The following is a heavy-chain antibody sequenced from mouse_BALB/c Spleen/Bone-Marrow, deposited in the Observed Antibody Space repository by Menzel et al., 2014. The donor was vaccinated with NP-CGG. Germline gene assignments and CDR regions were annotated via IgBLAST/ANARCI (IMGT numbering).Heavy chain of an antibody. CDR1: GFTFSYYA. V-gene: IGHV5-9-4*01. CDR3: ARDTSGYFDY. J-gene: IGHJ2*01. CDR2: ISSGGSYT. D-gene: IGHD3-1*01. Sequence: EVMLVESGGGLVKPGGSLKLSCAASGFTFSYYAMSWVRQSPEKSLEWVAGISSGGSYTYYPDTVTGRFTISRDNAKNTLCLEMSSLRSEDTAMYYCARDTSGYFDYWGQGTTLTVSS.